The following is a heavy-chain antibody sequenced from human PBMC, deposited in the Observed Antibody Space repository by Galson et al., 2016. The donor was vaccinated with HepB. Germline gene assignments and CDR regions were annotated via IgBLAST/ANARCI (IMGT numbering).Heavy chain of an antibody. CDR2: ISSSATYK. CDR1: GFSFSSYT. V-gene: IGHV3-21*01. CDR3: ARDLDTVTSTLLGGEYYFPLDV. Sequence: SLRLSCAASGFSFSSYTMNWVRQAPGKGLEWVASISSSATYKHYADSVEGRFTISRDNAKNSLFLQMTSLRVEDTAVFYCARDLDTVTSTLLGGEYYFPLDVWGQGTTVTVSS. D-gene: IGHD5-18*01. J-gene: IGHJ6*02.